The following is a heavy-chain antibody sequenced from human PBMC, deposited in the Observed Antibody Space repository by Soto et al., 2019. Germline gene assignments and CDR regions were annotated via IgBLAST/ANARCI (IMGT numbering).Heavy chain of an antibody. Sequence: PSETLSLTCTVSGGSISTTSYYWSWIRQPPVNGLEWIGYIYYSGSTNYNPSLKSRVTISVDSSKNQFSLKLSSVTAADTAVYYCARVIDSSGYYFDYWGQGTLVTVSS. CDR3: ARVIDSSGYYFDY. CDR2: IYYSGST. V-gene: IGHV4-61*01. D-gene: IGHD3-22*01. J-gene: IGHJ4*02. CDR1: GGSISTTSYY.